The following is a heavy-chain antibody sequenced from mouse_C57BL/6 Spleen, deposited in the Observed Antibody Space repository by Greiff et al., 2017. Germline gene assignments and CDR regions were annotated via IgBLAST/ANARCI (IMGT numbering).Heavy chain of an antibody. CDR1: GSPLTSYA. V-gene: IGHV2-9-1*01. D-gene: IGHD2-3*01. J-gene: IGHJ2*01. CDR2: IWTGGGS. Sequence: QLQLKESGPGLVAPSQSLSITCTVLGSPLTSYAISWVRQPPGKGLEWFGVIWTGGGSNNNAALKSRLSISKDNSKSHIFLSMNSLKTDDTARYYCARSSLDGYYDYWGQGTTLTVSS. CDR3: ARSSLDGYYDY.